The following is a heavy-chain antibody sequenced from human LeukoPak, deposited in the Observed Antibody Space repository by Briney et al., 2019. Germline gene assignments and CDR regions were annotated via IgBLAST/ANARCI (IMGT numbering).Heavy chain of an antibody. CDR1: GGSFSGYY. CDR2: INHSGST. V-gene: IGHV4-34*01. D-gene: IGHD2-2*01. Sequence: LETPSLSCAVYGGSFSGYYWGWVRQPPGKGLEWIGGINHSGSTNYHPSLKSLVTISVDTSKNHSSLKLSSVTAADTAVSYCARGGQYQLLYWFDSWGQGTLVTVSS. J-gene: IGHJ5*01. CDR3: ARGGQYQLLYWFDS.